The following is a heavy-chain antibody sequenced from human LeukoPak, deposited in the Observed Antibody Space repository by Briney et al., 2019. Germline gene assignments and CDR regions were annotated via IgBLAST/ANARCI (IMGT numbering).Heavy chain of an antibody. CDR1: GGSISSGGYY. J-gene: IGHJ6*03. CDR2: IYHSGST. Sequence: SQTLSLTCTVSGGSISSGGYYWSWIRQPPGKGLEWIGYIYHSGSTYYNPSLKSRVTISVDRSKNQFSLKLSSVTAADTAVYYCARLLRDYYYMDVWGKGTTVTVSS. CDR3: ARLLRDYYYMDV. V-gene: IGHV4-30-2*01.